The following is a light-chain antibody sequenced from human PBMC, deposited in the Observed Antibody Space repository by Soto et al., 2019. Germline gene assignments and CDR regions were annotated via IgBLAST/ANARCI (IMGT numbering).Light chain of an antibody. J-gene: IGKJ2*01. CDR3: QQYNNWAPPYT. CDR1: QSVSSN. CDR2: GAS. Sequence: EIVMTQSPATLSVSPGERATLSCRASQSVSSNLAWYQQKPGQAPRLLIYGASTRATGIPARFSGSGSGTEFTLTISSLQSEDFAVYYCQQYNNWAPPYTFGQGTKLEIK. V-gene: IGKV3-15*01.